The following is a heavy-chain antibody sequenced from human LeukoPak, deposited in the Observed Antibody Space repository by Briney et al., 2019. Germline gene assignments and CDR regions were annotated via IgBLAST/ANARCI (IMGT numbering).Heavy chain of an antibody. CDR2: ISYDGSNK. V-gene: IGHV3-30-3*01. D-gene: IGHD1-26*01. CDR3: ARVDSGSRLDY. J-gene: IGHJ4*02. CDR1: GFTFSSYA. Sequence: GGSLRLSCAASGFTFSSYAMHWVRQAPGKGLEWVAVISYDGSNKYYADSVKGRFTISSDNSKNTLYLQMNSLRAEDTAVYYCARVDSGSRLDYWGQGTLVTVSS.